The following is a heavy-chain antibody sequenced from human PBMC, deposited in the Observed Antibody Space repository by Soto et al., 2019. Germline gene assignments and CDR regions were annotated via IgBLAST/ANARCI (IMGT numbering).Heavy chain of an antibody. CDR3: ARGTHRWLHLWSFDL. J-gene: IGHJ2*01. CDR2: IIPIFGTV. Sequence: QVQLVQSGAEVKKPGSSVKVSCKASGGTFSNYPISWVRQAPGQGLEWMGGIIPIFGTVNYAQKFQGRVTITADESTSTAYMELSSLRSEDTAVYYCARGTHRWLHLWSFDLWGRGTLVTVSS. CDR1: GGTFSNYP. V-gene: IGHV1-69*12. D-gene: IGHD5-12*01.